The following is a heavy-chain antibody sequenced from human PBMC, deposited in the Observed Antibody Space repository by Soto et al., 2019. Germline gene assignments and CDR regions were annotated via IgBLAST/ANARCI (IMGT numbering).Heavy chain of an antibody. J-gene: IGHJ6*02. CDR2: IWYDGSNK. CDR3: ASLQLGWGGGHYYYYGMDV. D-gene: IGHD6-6*01. CDR1: GFTFSSYG. V-gene: IGHV3-33*01. Sequence: PGGSLRLSCAASGFTFSSYGMHWVRQAPGKGLEWVAVIWYDGSNKYYADSVKGRFTISRDNSKNTLYLQMNSLRAEDTAVYYCASLQLGWGGGHYYYYGMDVWGQGTTVTVSS.